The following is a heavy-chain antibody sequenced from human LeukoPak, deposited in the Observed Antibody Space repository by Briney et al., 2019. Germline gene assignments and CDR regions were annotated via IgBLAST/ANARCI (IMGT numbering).Heavy chain of an antibody. V-gene: IGHV3-23*01. D-gene: IGHD1-26*01. CDR1: GFTLISYA. CDR3: AKRRGQVGATLAHGHY. CDR2: ISGSGSA. Sequence: PGGSLRLSCAASGFTLISYAMSCVRQAPGKGLEWVSGISGSGSAYYADSVKGGVTISRENCKNTRFLQINGLRSEDTPVCYCAKRRGQVGATLAHGHYWGQGTLLTVSS. J-gene: IGHJ4*02.